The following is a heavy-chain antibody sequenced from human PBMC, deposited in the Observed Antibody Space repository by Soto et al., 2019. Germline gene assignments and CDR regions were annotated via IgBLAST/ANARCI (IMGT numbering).Heavy chain of an antibody. V-gene: IGHV3-74*01. J-gene: IGHJ4*02. Sequence: QTGGSLRLSCSASGFTFSSYWMHWVRQAPGKGLVWVSRINSDGSSTSYADSVKGRFTISRDNAKNTLYLQMNSLRAEDTAVYYCVRTSLVVAAATREDYWGQGTLVTVSS. CDR3: VRTSLVVAAATREDY. CDR2: INSDGSST. D-gene: IGHD2-15*01. CDR1: GFTFSSYW.